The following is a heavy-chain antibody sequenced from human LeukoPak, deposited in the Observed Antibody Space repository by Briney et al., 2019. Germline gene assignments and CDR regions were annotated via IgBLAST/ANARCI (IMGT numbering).Heavy chain of an antibody. CDR2: IYTSGTT. J-gene: IGHJ6*02. CDR3: ARGTLYSSSWTGDYYYGMDV. D-gene: IGHD6-13*01. CDR1: GGSISSGSNY. Sequence: SETLSLTCTVSGGSISSGSNYWSWIRQPAGKGLEWIGRIYTSGTTNYNPSLKSRVTISVDTSKNQFSLKLSSVTAADTAVYYCARGTLYSSSWTGDYYYGMDVWGQGTTVTVSS. V-gene: IGHV4-61*02.